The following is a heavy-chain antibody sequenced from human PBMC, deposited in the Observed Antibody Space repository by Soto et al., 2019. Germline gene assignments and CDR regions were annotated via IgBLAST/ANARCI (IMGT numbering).Heavy chain of an antibody. CDR3: ARCDSSGYYYNLNWFDP. CDR2: IYYSGST. D-gene: IGHD3-22*01. V-gene: IGHV4-59*01. Sequence: SETLSITCTVSGGSISSYYWSWIRQPPGKGLEWIGYIYYSGSTNYNPSLKSRVTISVDTSKNQFSLKLSSVTAADTAVYYCARCDSSGYYYNLNWFDPWGQGTLVTVSS. J-gene: IGHJ5*02. CDR1: GGSISSYY.